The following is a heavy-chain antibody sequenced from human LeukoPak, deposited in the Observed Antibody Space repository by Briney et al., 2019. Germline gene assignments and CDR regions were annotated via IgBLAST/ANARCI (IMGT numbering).Heavy chain of an antibody. D-gene: IGHD3-10*01. CDR3: AKPQRHPRGGCFDS. CDR2: INQRGTT. CDR1: GESLSDYY. Sequence: SETLSLTCAVTGESLSDYYWTWIRQSPGKGLEWIGEINQRGTTYYNPSLKSRVSISVGTSKDQFSLRLNSVTAADTAIYYCAKPQRHPRGGCFDSWGQGTLVTVSS. J-gene: IGHJ5*01. V-gene: IGHV4-34*01.